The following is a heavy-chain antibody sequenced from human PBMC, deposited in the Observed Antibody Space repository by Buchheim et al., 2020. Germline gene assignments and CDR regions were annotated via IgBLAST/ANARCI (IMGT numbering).Heavy chain of an antibody. D-gene: IGHD2-2*01. CDR1: GGSFSAHY. J-gene: IGHJ6*03. V-gene: IGHV4-34*01. CDR3: ARGGLLVRYQDYMDV. Sequence: QVQLQQWGAGLLKPSETPSLTCGVSGGSFSAHYSSWIRQSPGKGLEWIGEMSHRGSPKYNPSLKSRVTISLDTSKNQFSLELRSVTAADTAVYYCARGGLLVRYQDYMDVWGKGTT. CDR2: MSHRGSP.